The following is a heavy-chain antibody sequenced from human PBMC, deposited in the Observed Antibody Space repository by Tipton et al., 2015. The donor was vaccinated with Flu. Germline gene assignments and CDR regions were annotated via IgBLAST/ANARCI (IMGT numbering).Heavy chain of an antibody. CDR1: GGSISSYY. J-gene: IGHJ3*02. D-gene: IGHD1-26*01. V-gene: IGHV4-4*07. CDR2: IYTSGST. CDR3: ARGLKGATRDAFDI. Sequence: TLSLTCTVSGGSISSYYWSWIRQPAGKGLEWIGRIYTSGSTNYNPSLKSRVTMSVDTSKNQFSLKLSSVTAADTAVYYCARGLKGATRDAFDIWGQGTMVTASS.